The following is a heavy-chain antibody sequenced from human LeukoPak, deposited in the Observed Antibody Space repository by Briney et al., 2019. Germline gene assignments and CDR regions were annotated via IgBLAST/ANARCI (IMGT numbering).Heavy chain of an antibody. CDR3: ARDKGSSWYQYDY. V-gene: IGHV1-2*02. CDR1: GYTSTGYD. CDR2: INPNIGGT. D-gene: IGHD6-13*01. Sequence: ASVKVSCKASGYTSTGYDMHWVRQAPGQGLEWMGGINPNIGGTNYAQKFQGRVTMTRDTSISTAYMELSRLRSDDTAVYYCARDKGSSWYQYDYWGQGTLVTVSS. J-gene: IGHJ4*02.